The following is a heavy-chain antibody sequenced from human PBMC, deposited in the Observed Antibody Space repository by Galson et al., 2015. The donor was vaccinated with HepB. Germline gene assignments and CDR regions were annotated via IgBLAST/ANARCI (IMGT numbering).Heavy chain of an antibody. V-gene: IGHV1-2*04. CDR2: INPNSGGT. D-gene: IGHD2-15*01. CDR3: ARIYCSGGSCRFDY. Sequence: SVKVSCKASGGTFSSYAISWVRQAPGQGLEWMGWINPNSGGTNYAQKFQGWVTMTRDTSISTAYMELSRLRSDDTAVYYCARIYCSGGSCRFDYWGQGTLVTVSS. J-gene: IGHJ4*02. CDR1: GGTFSSYA.